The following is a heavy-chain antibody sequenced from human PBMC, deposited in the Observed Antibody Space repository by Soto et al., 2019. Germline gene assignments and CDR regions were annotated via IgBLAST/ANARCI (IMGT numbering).Heavy chain of an antibody. Sequence: ASVKVSCKVSGYTLTELSMHWVRQAPGKGLEWMGGFDPEDGETIYAQKFQGRVTMTEDTSTDTAYMELSSLRSEDTAVYYCATGNYGDYAAEYCQHWGQGTLVTVSS. CDR1: GYTLTELS. V-gene: IGHV1-24*01. J-gene: IGHJ1*01. D-gene: IGHD4-17*01. CDR2: FDPEDGET. CDR3: ATGNYGDYAAEYCQH.